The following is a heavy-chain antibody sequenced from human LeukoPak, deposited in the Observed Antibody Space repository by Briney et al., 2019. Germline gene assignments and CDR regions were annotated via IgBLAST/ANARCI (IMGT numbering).Heavy chain of an antibody. V-gene: IGHV4-34*01. CDR2: INHSGST. Sequence: SETLSLTCAVYGASSSGHFWNWIRQPPGKGLEWIGEINHSGSTNYNPSLKSRVTISVDTSKNQFSLKLSSVTAADTAVYYCARAQAFSDFLGQGTLATVSS. D-gene: IGHD3-3*01. CDR3: ARAQAFSDF. CDR1: GASSSGHF. J-gene: IGHJ4*02.